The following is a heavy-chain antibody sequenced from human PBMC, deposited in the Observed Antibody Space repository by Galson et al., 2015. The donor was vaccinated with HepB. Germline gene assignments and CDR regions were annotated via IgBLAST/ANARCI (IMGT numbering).Heavy chain of an antibody. D-gene: IGHD3-22*01. V-gene: IGHV3-7*03. J-gene: IGHJ1*01. Sequence: SLRLSCAASGFTFSSYWMSWVRQAPGKGLEWVANIKQDGSEKYYVDSVKGRFTISRDNAKNSLYLQMNSLRAEDTAVYYCARADGYYSWAEYFQHWGQGTLVTVSS. CDR2: IKQDGSEK. CDR1: GFTFSSYW. CDR3: ARADGYYSWAEYFQH.